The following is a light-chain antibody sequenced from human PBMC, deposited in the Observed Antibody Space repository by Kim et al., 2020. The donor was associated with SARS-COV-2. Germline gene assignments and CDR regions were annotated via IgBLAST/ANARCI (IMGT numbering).Light chain of an antibody. V-gene: IGKV3-20*01. CDR1: QPTNNDH. CDR3: QRYGGPPPYT. CDR2: HAS. Sequence: QGDRSTLACRASQPTNNDHVASYKHTPGQPPTLLIYHASVRANDGPVSFSGSGSATDFIHTIKILQPEDFAVYYCQRYGGPPPYTFGQGTKLEIK. J-gene: IGKJ2*01.